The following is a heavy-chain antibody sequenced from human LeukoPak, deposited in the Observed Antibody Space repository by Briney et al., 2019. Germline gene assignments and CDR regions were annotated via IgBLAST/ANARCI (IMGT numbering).Heavy chain of an antibody. Sequence: GASVKVSCKASGYTFTSYGVSWVRQAPGQGLEWMGWISAYNGNTNYAQKLQGRVTMTTDTSTSTAYMELSRLRSDDTAVYYCARAVRGVIIRRLRYFDYWGQGTLVTVSS. J-gene: IGHJ4*02. CDR3: ARAVRGVIIRRLRYFDY. CDR1: GYTFTSYG. D-gene: IGHD3-10*01. V-gene: IGHV1-18*01. CDR2: ISAYNGNT.